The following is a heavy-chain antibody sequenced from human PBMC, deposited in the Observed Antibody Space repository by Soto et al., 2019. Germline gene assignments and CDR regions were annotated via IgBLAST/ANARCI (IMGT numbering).Heavy chain of an antibody. D-gene: IGHD2-2*01. CDR2: ISSSSSYI. CDR1: GFTFSSYS. CDR3: ARDPSSTSCCNWFDP. Sequence: GGSLRLSCAASGFTFSSYSMNWARQAPGKGLEWVSSISSSSSYIYYADSVKGRFTVSRDNAKNSLYLQMNSLRAEDTAVYYCARDPSSTSCCNWFDPWGQGTLVTVSS. J-gene: IGHJ5*02. V-gene: IGHV3-21*01.